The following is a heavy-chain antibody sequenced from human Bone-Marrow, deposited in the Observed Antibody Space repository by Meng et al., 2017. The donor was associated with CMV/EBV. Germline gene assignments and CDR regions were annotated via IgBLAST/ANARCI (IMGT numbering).Heavy chain of an antibody. D-gene: IGHD6-19*01. CDR3: ARGFRGSGWYHWFDP. CDR2: IIPILGIA. CDR1: GGTFSSYT. V-gene: IGHV1-69*02. J-gene: IGHJ5*02. Sequence: SVKVSCKASGGTFSSYTISWVRQAPGQGLEWMGRIIPILGIANYAQKFQGRVTITADKSTSTAYMELSRLRSEDTAVYYCARGFRGSGWYHWFDPWGQGTLVTFSS.